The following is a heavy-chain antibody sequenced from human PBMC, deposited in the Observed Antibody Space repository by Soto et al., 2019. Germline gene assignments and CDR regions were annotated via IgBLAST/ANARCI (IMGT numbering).Heavy chain of an antibody. CDR1: GFTFSSYA. J-gene: IGHJ4*02. CDR2: ISGSGVST. CDR3: PKDQERIANRSIDY. D-gene: IGHD6-13*01. Sequence: EVQLLESGGGLVQPGGSLRLSCAASGFTFSSYAMSWVRQAPGKGLEWVSGISGSGVSTYYAHSVKGRFTISRDNSKSTLHLQMNSLRAEDTAVYYCPKDQERIANRSIDYWGQGTLVTVSS. V-gene: IGHV3-23*01.